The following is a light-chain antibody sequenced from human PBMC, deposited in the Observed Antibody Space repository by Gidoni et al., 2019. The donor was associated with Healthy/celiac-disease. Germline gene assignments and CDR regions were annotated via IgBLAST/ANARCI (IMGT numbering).Light chain of an antibody. CDR1: QSISSG. Sequence: DIHMTPSPSTLSASVGDRVTITCRASQSISSGLDWYQQKPGKAPKLLIYKASSLESGVPSRFSGSGSGTEVTLTISSLQHDDCATYYCQQYNSYSWTFXXXTKVEIK. CDR3: QQYNSYSWT. J-gene: IGKJ1*01. CDR2: KAS. V-gene: IGKV1-5*03.